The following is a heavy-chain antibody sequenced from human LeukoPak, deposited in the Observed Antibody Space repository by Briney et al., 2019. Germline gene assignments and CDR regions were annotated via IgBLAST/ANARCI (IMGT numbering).Heavy chain of an antibody. CDR2: MSNSGENT. V-gene: IGHV3-30*18. D-gene: IGHD4-17*01. CDR1: GFTFSSYS. CDR3: AKGGASVTRYVDY. Sequence: GGSLRLSCAASGFTFSSYSMQWVRQTPGKVLEWVGIMSNSGENTFYGEAVKGRFTISRDNSQNTLYLQMNSLRPEDTAVYYCAKGGASVTRYVDYWGQGTLVTVSS. J-gene: IGHJ4*02.